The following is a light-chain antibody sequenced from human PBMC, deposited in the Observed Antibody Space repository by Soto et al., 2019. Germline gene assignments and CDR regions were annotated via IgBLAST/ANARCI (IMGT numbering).Light chain of an antibody. Sequence: EIVMTQSLATLSVSPGERATLSCRASQSVSSNLAWYQQKPGQAPRLLIYGASTRATGIPARFSGSGSGTEFTLTINSLQSEDFAVYYCQHYNNWPRTFGQGTKVEIK. CDR3: QHYNNWPRT. V-gene: IGKV3-15*01. J-gene: IGKJ1*01. CDR1: QSVSSN. CDR2: GAS.